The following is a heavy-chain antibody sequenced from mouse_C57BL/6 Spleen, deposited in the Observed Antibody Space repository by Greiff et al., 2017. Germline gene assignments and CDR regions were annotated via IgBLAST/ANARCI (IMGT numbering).Heavy chain of an antibody. D-gene: IGHD1-1*01. Sequence: SGGDLVKPGGSLKLSCAASGFTFSSYGMSWVRQTPDKRLEWVATISSGGSYTYYPDSVKGRFTISRDNAKNTLYLQMSSLKSEDTAMYYCARRGTTVVAGDYFDYGGQGTTLTVSS. CDR1: GFTFSSYG. V-gene: IGHV5-6*02. J-gene: IGHJ2*01. CDR2: ISSGGSYT. CDR3: ARRGTTVVAGDYFDY.